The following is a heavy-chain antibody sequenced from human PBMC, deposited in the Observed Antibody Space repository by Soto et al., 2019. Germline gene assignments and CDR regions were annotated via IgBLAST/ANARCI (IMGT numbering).Heavy chain of an antibody. CDR2: IYYSGST. J-gene: IGHJ6*02. D-gene: IGHD3-3*01. V-gene: IGHV4-59*01. CDR1: GGSISSYY. CDR3: ARVIWSGYYTNYYYGMDV. Sequence: SETLSLTCTVSGGSISSYYWSWIRQPPGKGLEWIGYIYYSGSTNYNPSLKSRVTISVDTSKNQFSLKLSSVTAADTAVYYCARVIWSGYYTNYYYGMDVWGQGTTVTVSS.